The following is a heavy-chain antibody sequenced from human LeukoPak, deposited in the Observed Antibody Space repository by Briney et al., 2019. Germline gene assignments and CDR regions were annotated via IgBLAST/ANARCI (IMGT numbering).Heavy chain of an antibody. CDR1: GFTFSHYW. J-gene: IGHJ4*02. CDR3: AKEDNSWSLDY. V-gene: IGHV3-7*01. D-gene: IGHD6-13*01. CDR2: IKQDGSQK. Sequence: PGGSLRLSCAASGFTFSHYWMSWVRQAPGKGLERVASIKQDGSQKYYGDSVKGRFTISRDNAKNSLYLQMNSLRAEDTAFYYCAKEDNSWSLDYWGQGTLVTVSS.